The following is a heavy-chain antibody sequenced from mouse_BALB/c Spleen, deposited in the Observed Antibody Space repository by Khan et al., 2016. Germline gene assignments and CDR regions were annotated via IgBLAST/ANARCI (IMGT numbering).Heavy chain of an antibody. V-gene: IGHV4-1*02. Sequence: EVKLLESGGGLVQPGGSLKLSCAASGFDFSRYWMSWVRQAPGKGLEWIGEINPDSSTIYYTPSLKDKFIITRDNAKNTLYMQMSKVRSEDTALYYCARLHYYGRFAYWGQGTLVTVSA. D-gene: IGHD1-2*01. J-gene: IGHJ3*01. CDR2: INPDSSTI. CDR3: ARLHYYGRFAY. CDR1: GFDFSRYW.